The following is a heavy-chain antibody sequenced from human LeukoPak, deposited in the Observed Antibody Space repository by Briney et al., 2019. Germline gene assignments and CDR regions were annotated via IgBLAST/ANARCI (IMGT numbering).Heavy chain of an antibody. CDR2: IYYSGST. Sequence: SETLSLTCAVYGVSFCGYYWGWIRQPPGKGLEWCGCIYYSGSTYYTPSLKTRLTISVDTSKNQFSLKLSSVTAADTAVYYCARLDDSSGYYYDPGYGMDVWGQGTTVTVSS. J-gene: IGHJ6*02. D-gene: IGHD3-22*01. CDR3: ARLDDSSGYYYDPGYGMDV. CDR1: GVSFCGYY. V-gene: IGHV4-39*01.